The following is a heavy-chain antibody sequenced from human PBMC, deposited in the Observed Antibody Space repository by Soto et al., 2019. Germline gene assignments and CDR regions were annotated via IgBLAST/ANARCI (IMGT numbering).Heavy chain of an antibody. CDR2: ISSSASYI. V-gene: IGHV3-21*01. CDR3: ARSRSHWLASGS. D-gene: IGHD6-19*01. Sequence: EVQLVESGGGLVKSGGSLTLSCEASGFSFDYFGMTWVRQAPGKGLEWVSFISSSASYIYYADSVKGRFTVSRDNAKKSLNLQMNSLRAEDTAVYYCARSRSHWLASGSWGQGTLVTVSA. J-gene: IGHJ5*02. CDR1: GFSFDYFG.